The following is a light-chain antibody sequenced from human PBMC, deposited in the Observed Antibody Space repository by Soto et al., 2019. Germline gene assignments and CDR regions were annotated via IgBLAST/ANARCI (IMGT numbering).Light chain of an antibody. Sequence: QSALTQPRSVSGSPGQSVTISCTGTSSDVGGYNFVSWYPQHPGKAPKLMIYDVNKRPSGVPDRFSGSKSGNTASLTISGLQAEDEADYYCCSNAGSYTYVFGTGTKVTVL. J-gene: IGLJ1*01. CDR1: SSDVGGYNF. CDR3: CSNAGSYTYV. V-gene: IGLV2-11*01. CDR2: DVN.